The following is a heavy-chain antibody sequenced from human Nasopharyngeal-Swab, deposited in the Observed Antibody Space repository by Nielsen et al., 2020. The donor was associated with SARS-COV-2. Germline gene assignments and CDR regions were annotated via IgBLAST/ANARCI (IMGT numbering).Heavy chain of an antibody. D-gene: IGHD6-6*01. V-gene: IGHV4-59*12. J-gene: IGHJ6*03. CDR2: ISYAGST. CDR3: ATINTSSPPNYYHYMDV. Sequence: GSLRLSCSVSGGSISSYYWSWIRQPPGRGLECIGYISYAGSTNSNPSLKSRVTISVDTSKNQFSLKLTSVTAADTAVYYCATINTSSPPNYYHYMDVWGKGTTVTVSS. CDR1: GGSISSYY.